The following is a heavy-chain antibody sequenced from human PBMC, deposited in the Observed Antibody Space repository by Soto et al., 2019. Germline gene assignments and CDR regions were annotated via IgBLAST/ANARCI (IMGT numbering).Heavy chain of an antibody. CDR2: IIPIFGTA. J-gene: IGHJ6*02. Sequence: QVQLVQSGAEVKKPGSSVKVSCKASGGTFSSYAISWVRQAPGQGLEWMGGIIPIFGTADYVQKFQGRATITADESTSTAYMALSSLRSEDTAVYYCARHLGGNHYYYGMDVWGQGTTVTVSS. CDR1: GGTFSSYA. CDR3: ARHLGGNHYYYGMDV. V-gene: IGHV1-69*12. D-gene: IGHD3-16*01.